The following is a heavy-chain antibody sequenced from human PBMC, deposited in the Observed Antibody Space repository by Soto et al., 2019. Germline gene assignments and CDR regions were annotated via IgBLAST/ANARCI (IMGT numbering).Heavy chain of an antibody. CDR2: ISAYNGNT. D-gene: IGHD6-13*01. CDR1: GYTFTSYG. Sequence: QVQLVQSGAEVKKPGASVKVSCKASGYTFTSYGISWVRQAPGQGLEWMGWISAYNGNTNYAQKLQGRVTMTTDTSTRTAYMELRSLRSDDTAVYYCAREIAAAGYYYYYGMDVWGQGTTVTVSS. CDR3: AREIAAAGYYYYYGMDV. J-gene: IGHJ6*02. V-gene: IGHV1-18*01.